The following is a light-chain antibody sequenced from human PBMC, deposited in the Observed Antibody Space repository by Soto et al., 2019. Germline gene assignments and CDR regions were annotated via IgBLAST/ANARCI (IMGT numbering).Light chain of an antibody. CDR2: GAS. Sequence: EIEMTQSPATLSVSPGERATLSCRASQSVSSDLAWYRQKPGQAPRLLFYGASARATDIPARFSGSGSGTEFTLTISSLQSEDFAVYYCQQYNNWPRTFGPGTKVDVK. J-gene: IGKJ3*01. V-gene: IGKV3-15*01. CDR3: QQYNNWPRT. CDR1: QSVSSD.